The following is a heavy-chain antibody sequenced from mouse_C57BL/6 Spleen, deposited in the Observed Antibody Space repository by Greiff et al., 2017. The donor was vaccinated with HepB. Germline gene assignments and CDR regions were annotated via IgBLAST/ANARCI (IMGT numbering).Heavy chain of an antibody. CDR3: ARSYYDYDVGFAY. CDR2: INPNNGGT. J-gene: IGHJ3*01. CDR1: GYTFTDYY. V-gene: IGHV1-26*01. D-gene: IGHD2-4*01. Sequence: EVKLQQSGPELVKPGASVKISCKASGYTFTDYYMNWVKQSHGKSLEWIGDINPNNGGTSYNQKFKGKATLTVDKSSSTAYMELRSLTSEDSAVYYCARSYYDYDVGFAYWGQGTLVTVSA.